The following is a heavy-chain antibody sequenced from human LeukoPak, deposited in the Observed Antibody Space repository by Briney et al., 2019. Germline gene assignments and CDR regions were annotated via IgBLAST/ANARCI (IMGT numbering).Heavy chain of an antibody. J-gene: IGHJ4*02. D-gene: IGHD6-19*01. Sequence: VKVSCKTSGYTFTSYYMHWVRQAPGQGLEWMGIINPSGGSTTSAQKFQGRVTMTRDTSTSTVYMELSSLRSEDTALYYCARVHTSGWYGGPLDYWGQGTLVAVSS. CDR2: INPSGGST. V-gene: IGHV1-46*01. CDR3: ARVHTSGWYGGPLDY. CDR1: GYTFTSYY.